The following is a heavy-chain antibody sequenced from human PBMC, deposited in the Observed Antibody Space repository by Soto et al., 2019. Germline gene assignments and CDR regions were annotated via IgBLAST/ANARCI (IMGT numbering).Heavy chain of an antibody. CDR3: ARGVVAVPPGILRRGDWFDP. V-gene: IGHV4-39*01. CDR2: IYYGGDT. Sequence: SETLSLTCAVSAYSTFNRNNFYWGWIRQPPGKGLESIWTIYYGGDTYYNPSLKSRVTISEDTSKKLVSLKLTSVTAADTAIYYCARGVVAVPPGILRRGDWFDPWGQGTLVTVSS. J-gene: IGHJ5*02. CDR1: AYSTFNRNNFY. D-gene: IGHD2-2*01.